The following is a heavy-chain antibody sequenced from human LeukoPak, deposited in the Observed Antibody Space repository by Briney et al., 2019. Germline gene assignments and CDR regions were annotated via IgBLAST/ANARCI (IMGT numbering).Heavy chain of an antibody. CDR3: GQAVAGYRTYHYYYYMDV. CDR2: IYYSGST. J-gene: IGHJ6*03. CDR1: GGSISSSSYY. Sequence: SETLSLTCTVSGGSISSSSYYWGWIRQPPGKGLEWIGRIYYSGSTYYNPSLKSRVTISVDTSKNQFSLKLSSVTAADTAVYYCGQAVAGYRTYHYYYYMDVWGKGTTVTVSS. V-gene: IGHV4-39*07. D-gene: IGHD6-19*01.